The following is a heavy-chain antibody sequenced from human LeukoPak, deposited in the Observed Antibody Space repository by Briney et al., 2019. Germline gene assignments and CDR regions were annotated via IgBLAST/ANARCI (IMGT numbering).Heavy chain of an antibody. CDR1: GFTFSDYY. D-gene: IGHD2-2*02. CDR2: ISSSGSTI. J-gene: IGHJ5*02. V-gene: IGHV3-11*04. CDR3: AKDIYPGIFDP. Sequence: GGSLRLSCAASGFTFSDYYMSWIRQAPGKGLEWVSYISSSGSTIYYADSVKGRFTMSRDNAKNSVYLEMNSLRAEDTAVYYCAKDIYPGIFDPWGQGTLVTVSS.